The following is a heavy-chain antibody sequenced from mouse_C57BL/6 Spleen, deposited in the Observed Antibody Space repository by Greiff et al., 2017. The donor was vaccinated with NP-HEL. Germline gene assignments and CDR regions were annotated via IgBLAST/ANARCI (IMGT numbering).Heavy chain of an antibody. V-gene: IGHV2-2*01. Sequence: QVQLQQSGPGLVQPSQSLSITCTVSGFSLTSYGVHWVRQSPGKGLEWLGVICSGGSTDYNAAFISKLGLIKDNTKSQVFFKMNRLPADDTAIYYCARNPLSTMITHYYAMDDWGQGTSVTVAS. CDR1: GFSLTSYG. D-gene: IGHD2-4*01. CDR3: ARNPLSTMITHYYAMDD. J-gene: IGHJ4*01. CDR2: ICSGGST.